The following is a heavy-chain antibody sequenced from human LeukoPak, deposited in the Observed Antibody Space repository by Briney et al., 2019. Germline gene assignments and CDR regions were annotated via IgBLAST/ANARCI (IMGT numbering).Heavy chain of an antibody. Sequence: PSETLSLTCTVSGGSISSYYWSWIRQPPGKGLEWIGYIYYSGSTNYNPSLKSRVTISVDTSKNQFSLKLSSVTAADTAVYYCARELMVRGVIIFDYWGQGTLVTVSS. CDR1: GGSISSYY. J-gene: IGHJ4*02. D-gene: IGHD3-10*01. V-gene: IGHV4-59*01. CDR2: IYYSGST. CDR3: ARELMVRGVIIFDY.